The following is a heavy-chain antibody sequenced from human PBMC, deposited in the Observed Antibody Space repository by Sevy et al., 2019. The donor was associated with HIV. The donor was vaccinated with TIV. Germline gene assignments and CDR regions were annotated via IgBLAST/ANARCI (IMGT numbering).Heavy chain of an antibody. V-gene: IGHV4-38-2*01. D-gene: IGHD1-26*01. CDR2: IYHSGST. CDR3: ARVGSPGYYFDY. J-gene: IGHJ4*02. CDR1: GYSISSGYY. Sequence: SETLSLTCAVSGYSISSGYYWGWILQPPGKGLECIGSIYHSGSTYYNPSRKSRVTISVDTSKNQFSLKLSSVTAADTAVYYCARVGSPGYYFDYWGQGTLVTVSS.